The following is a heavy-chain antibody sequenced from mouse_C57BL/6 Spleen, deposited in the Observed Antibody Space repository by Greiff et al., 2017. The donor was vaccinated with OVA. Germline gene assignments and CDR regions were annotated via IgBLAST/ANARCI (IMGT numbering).Heavy chain of an antibody. D-gene: IGHD2-4*01. CDR2: ISYSGST. CDR3: ATSYYDYAWFAY. CDR1: GYSITSGYD. V-gene: IGHV3-1*01. J-gene: IGHJ3*01. Sequence: EVQLQQSGPGMVKPSQSLSLTCTVTGYSITSGYDWHWIRHFPGNKLEWMGYISYSGSTNYNPSLKSRISITHDTSKNHFFLKLNSVTTEDTATYYCATSYYDYAWFAYWGQGTLVTVSA.